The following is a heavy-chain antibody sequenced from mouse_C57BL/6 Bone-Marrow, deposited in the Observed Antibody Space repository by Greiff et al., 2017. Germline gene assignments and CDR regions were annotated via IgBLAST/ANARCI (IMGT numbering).Heavy chain of an antibody. CDR2: IRNKANGYTT. D-gene: IGHD2-4*01. V-gene: IGHV7-3*01. CDR1: GFTFTDYY. CDR3: ASFIYYDYDEWFAY. J-gene: IGHJ3*01. Sequence: EVHLVESGGGLVQPGGSLSLSCAASGFTFTDYYMSWVRQPPGKALEWLGFIRNKANGYTTEYSASVKGRFTISRDNSQSILYLQMNALRAEDSATYYCASFIYYDYDEWFAYWGQGTLVTVSA.